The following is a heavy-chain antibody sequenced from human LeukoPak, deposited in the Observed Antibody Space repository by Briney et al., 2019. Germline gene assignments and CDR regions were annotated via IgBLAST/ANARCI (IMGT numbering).Heavy chain of an antibody. CDR3: AKDRWGAVASFDY. Sequence: PGGSLRLSCAASGFPFSDYVMHWVRQAPGKGLEWVAVIRCDGNNKYYADSVKGRFTISRDNSKNMLYLQMNSLGTEDTAVYYCAKDRWGAVASFDYWGQGTLVTVSS. J-gene: IGHJ4*02. CDR1: GFPFSDYV. V-gene: IGHV3-30*02. D-gene: IGHD6-19*01. CDR2: IRCDGNNK.